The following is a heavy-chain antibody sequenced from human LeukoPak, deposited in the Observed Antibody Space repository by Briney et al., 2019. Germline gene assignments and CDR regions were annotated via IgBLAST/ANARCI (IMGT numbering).Heavy chain of an antibody. J-gene: IGHJ4*02. CDR2: IYHSGST. Sequence: SGTLSLTCAVSGGSISSSNWWSWVRQPPGKGLEWIGEIYHSGSTNYNPSLKSRVTISVDKSKNQFSLKLSSVTAADTAVYYCARSLDGSAIEAAGFLAYWGQGTLVTVSS. CDR3: ARSLDGSAIEAAGFLAY. V-gene: IGHV4-4*02. D-gene: IGHD6-13*01. CDR1: GGSISSSNW.